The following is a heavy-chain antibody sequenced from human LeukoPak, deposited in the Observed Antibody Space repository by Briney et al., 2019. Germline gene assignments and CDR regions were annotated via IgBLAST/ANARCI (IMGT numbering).Heavy chain of an antibody. J-gene: IGHJ6*02. CDR2: ISYDGSNK. D-gene: IGHD6-19*01. CDR1: GFTFSSYA. CDR3: ARVAVAGTSYYYYGMDI. V-gene: IGHV3-30-3*01. Sequence: QPGRSLRLSSAASGFTFSSYAMHWVRQAPGKGLEWVAVISYDGSNKYYADSVKGRFTISRDNSKNTLYLQMNSLRAEDTAVYYCARVAVAGTSYYYYGMDIWGQGTTVTVSS.